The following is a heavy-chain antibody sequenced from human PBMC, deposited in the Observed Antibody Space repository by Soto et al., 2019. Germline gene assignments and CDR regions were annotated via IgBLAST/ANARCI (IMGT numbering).Heavy chain of an antibody. CDR3: ARYRDPSIYSSASNMNRYFDP. D-gene: IGHD3-10*01. CDR1: GFTFSSYS. V-gene: IGHV3-21*04. J-gene: IGHJ4*02. CDR2: ISSSSSYI. Sequence: GGSLRLSCAASGFTFSSYSMNWVRQAPGKGLEWVSSISSSSSYIYYADSVKGRFTISRDNAKNSLRLSSVTAADTAVYYCARYRDPSIYSSASNMNRYFDPWGQGTLVTVSS.